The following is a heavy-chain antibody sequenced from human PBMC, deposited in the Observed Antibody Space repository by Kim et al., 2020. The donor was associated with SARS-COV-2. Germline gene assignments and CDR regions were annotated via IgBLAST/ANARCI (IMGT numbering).Heavy chain of an antibody. D-gene: IGHD6-19*01. CDR3: ARDPDSSGWLRGDFDY. CDR1: GFTFSSYG. CDR2: IWYDGSNK. J-gene: IGHJ4*02. V-gene: IGHV3-33*01. Sequence: GGSLRLSCAASGFTFSSYGMHWVRQAPGKGLEWVAVIWYDGSNKYYADSVKGRFTISRDNSKNTLYLQMNSLRAEDTAVYYCARDPDSSGWLRGDFDYWGQGTLVTVSS.